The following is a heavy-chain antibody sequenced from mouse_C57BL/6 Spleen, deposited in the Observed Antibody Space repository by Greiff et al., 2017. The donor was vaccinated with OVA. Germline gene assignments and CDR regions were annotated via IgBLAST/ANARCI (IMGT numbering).Heavy chain of an antibody. V-gene: IGHV1-82*01. Sequence: VKVVESGPELVKPGASVKISCKASGYAFSSSWMNWVKQRPGKGLEWIGRIYPGDGDTNYNGKFKGKATLTADKSSSTAYMQLSSLTSEDSAVYFCARDYSSHFDYWGQGTTLTVSS. CDR3: ARDYSSHFDY. CDR2: IYPGDGDT. CDR1: GYAFSSSW. D-gene: IGHD2-12*01. J-gene: IGHJ2*01.